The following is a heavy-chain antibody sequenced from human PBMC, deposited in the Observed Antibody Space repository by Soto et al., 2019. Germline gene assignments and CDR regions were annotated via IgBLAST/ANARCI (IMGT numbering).Heavy chain of an antibody. Sequence: QVQLVQSGAEVKKPGASVKVSCKASGYTFTSYYMHWVRQAPGQGLEWMGIINPSGGSTSYAQKFQGSIPMTRDTCTSTVYIDLSSPRSEDTDVDYCARYPLQARGWVENWFGPWGQGTLVIVAA. J-gene: IGHJ5*02. CDR1: GYTFTSYY. CDR2: INPSGGST. V-gene: IGHV1-46*03. CDR3: ARYPLQARGWVENWFGP. D-gene: IGHD4-4*01.